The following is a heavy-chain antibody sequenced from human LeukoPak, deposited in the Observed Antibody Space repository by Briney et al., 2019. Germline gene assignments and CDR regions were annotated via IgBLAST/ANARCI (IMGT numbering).Heavy chain of an antibody. J-gene: IGHJ5*02. Sequence: PSQTLSLTCTVSGGSISSGGYYWSWIRQHPGKGLEWIGYIYYSGSTYYNPSLKSRVTISVDTSKNQFSLKLSSVTAADTAVYYCARVSMGGTYYYLDPWGQGTLVTVSS. V-gene: IGHV4-31*03. CDR1: GGSISSGGYY. CDR3: ARVSMGGTYYYLDP. CDR2: IYYSGST. D-gene: IGHD1-26*01.